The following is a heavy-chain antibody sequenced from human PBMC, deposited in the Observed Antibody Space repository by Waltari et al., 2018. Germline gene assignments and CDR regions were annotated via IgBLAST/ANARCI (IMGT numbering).Heavy chain of an antibody. CDR1: GFTLRSYE. CDR2: ISSSGSTI. V-gene: IGHV3-48*03. D-gene: IGHD3-22*01. CDR3: ARVARYYYDSSGYPDY. J-gene: IGHJ4*02. Sequence: EVQLVESGGGLVQPGGSLRLSCAASGFTLRSYEMNWVRQPPGKGLEWVSYISSSGSTIYYADSVKGRFTISRDNAKNSLYLQMNSLRAEDTAVYYCARVARYYYDSSGYPDYWGQGTLVTVSS.